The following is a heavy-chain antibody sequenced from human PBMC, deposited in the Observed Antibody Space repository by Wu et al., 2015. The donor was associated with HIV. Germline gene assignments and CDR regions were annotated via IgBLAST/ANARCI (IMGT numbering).Heavy chain of an antibody. V-gene: IGHV1-69*05. J-gene: IGHJ3*02. CDR3: ARDTFGITSPNYDAFDI. CDR2: IIPIFGTA. CDR1: GGTFSSYA. D-gene: IGHD3-3*01. Sequence: QVQLVQSGAEVKKPGSSVKVSCKASGGTFSSYAISWVRQAPGQGLEWMGGIIPIFGTANYAQKFQGRVTITTDESTSTAYMELSSLRSEDTAVYYCARDTFGITSPNYDAFDIWGQGTMVTGLF.